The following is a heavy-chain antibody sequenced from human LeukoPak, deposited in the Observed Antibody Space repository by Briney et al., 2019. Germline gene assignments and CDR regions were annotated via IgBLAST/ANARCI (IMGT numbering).Heavy chain of an antibody. Sequence: GGSLRLSCAASGITFIKAWMNWVRQGPGKGLEWVSSISSSSSYIYYADAVKGRFTISRDNAKNSLYLQMNSLRAEDTAVYYCARATSSSRVNFDYWGQGTLVTVSS. J-gene: IGHJ4*02. D-gene: IGHD6-6*01. V-gene: IGHV3-21*01. CDR3: ARATSSSRVNFDY. CDR1: GITFIKAW. CDR2: ISSSSSYI.